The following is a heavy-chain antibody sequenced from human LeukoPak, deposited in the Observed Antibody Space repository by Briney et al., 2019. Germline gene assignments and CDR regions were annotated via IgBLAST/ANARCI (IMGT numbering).Heavy chain of an antibody. CDR2: IYYSGGT. V-gene: IGHV4-61*01. D-gene: IGHD3-16*02. Sequence: SETLSLTCTVSGGSVSSGSYYRSWIRQPPGKGLEWIGYIYYSGGTNYNPSLKSRVTISVDTSKNQFSLKLSSVTAADTAVYYCAIYDYVWGSYRYDYWGQGTLVTVSS. CDR1: GGSVSSGSYY. J-gene: IGHJ4*02. CDR3: AIYDYVWGSYRYDY.